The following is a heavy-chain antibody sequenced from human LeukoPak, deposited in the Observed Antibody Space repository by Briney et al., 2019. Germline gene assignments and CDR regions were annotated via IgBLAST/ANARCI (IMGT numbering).Heavy chain of an antibody. Sequence: GGPLRLSCAASGFTFSSYAMSWVRQAPGKGLEWVSAISGSGGSTYYADSVKGRFTISRDYSKNTLYLQMNSLRAEDTAVYYCANYVPVEKGFGMRYFDYWGQATMVTVSS. V-gene: IGHV3-23*01. J-gene: IGHJ4*02. CDR1: GFTFSSYA. CDR2: ISGSGGST. D-gene: IGHD3-10*02. CDR3: ANYVPVEKGFGMRYFDY.